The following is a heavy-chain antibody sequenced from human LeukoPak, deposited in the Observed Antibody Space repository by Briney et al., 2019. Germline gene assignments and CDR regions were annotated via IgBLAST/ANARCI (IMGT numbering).Heavy chain of an antibody. Sequence: GRSLRLSCAASGFTFDDYGMSWVRQVPGRGLEWVAVVWFDGSYELYADSVKGRFTISRDDSRSTVNLQMESLRAEDTALYYCARDLGGRGIPVYYFDYWGQGTQVTVSS. J-gene: IGHJ4*02. CDR1: GFTFDDYG. CDR3: ARDLGGRGIPVYYFDY. D-gene: IGHD4-23*01. CDR2: VWFDGSYE. V-gene: IGHV3-33*08.